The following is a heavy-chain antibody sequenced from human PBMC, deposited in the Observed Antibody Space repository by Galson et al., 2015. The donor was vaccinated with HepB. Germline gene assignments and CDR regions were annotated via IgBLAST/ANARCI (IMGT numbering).Heavy chain of an antibody. Sequence: PALVKPTQTLTLTCTFSGFSLSTSGVGVGWIRQPPGKALEWLALIYWDDDKRYSPSLKSRLTITKDTSKNQVVLTMTNMGPVDTATYYCAHSGLHDGYSYGDDAFDIWGQGTMVTVSS. CDR2: IYWDDDK. CDR1: GFSLSTSGVG. V-gene: IGHV2-5*02. J-gene: IGHJ3*02. CDR3: AHSGLHDGYSYGDDAFDI. D-gene: IGHD5-18*01.